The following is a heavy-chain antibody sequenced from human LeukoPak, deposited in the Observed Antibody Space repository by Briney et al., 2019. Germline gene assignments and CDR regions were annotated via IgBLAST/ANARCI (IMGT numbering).Heavy chain of an antibody. V-gene: IGHV4-34*01. CDR2: INHSGST. J-gene: IGHJ4*02. D-gene: IGHD2-21*02. Sequence: SETLSLTCAVYGGSFSGYYWSWIRQPPGKGLEWIGEINHSGSTNYNPSLKSRVTISVDTSKNQFPLKLSSVTAADTAVYYCARYSAPVTSIDYWGQGTLVTVSS. CDR3: ARYSAPVTSIDY. CDR1: GGSFSGYY.